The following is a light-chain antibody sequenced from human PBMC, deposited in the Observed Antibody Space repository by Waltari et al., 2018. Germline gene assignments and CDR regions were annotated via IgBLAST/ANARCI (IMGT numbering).Light chain of an antibody. V-gene: IGLV2-14*03. CDR3: GSYSGTTTYV. CDR1: GSAVGGYNY. J-gene: IGLJ1*01. CDR2: DVS. Sequence: QSALAQPASVSGSPGQSVTISCTGTGSAVGGYNYVSWYQQHPGKVPKLIIYDVSVRPQGISSRFSGSKSGNTASLTISGLQAEDEADDYCGSYSGTTTYVFGTGTYVTVL.